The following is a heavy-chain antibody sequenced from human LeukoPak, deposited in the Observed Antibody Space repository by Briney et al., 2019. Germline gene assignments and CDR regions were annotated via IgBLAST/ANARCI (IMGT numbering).Heavy chain of an antibody. CDR1: GVTFSSYA. J-gene: IGHJ5*02. CDR2: ISGSGLSA. Sequence: QAGGSLRLSCAASGVTFSSYAMSWVRQAPGKGLEWVSTISGSGLSAYYADSVKGRFTISTDNSNNTLYLQMNSLRVEDTAVYYCAKSRVAVAAPRNWFDPWGQGTLVTVSS. D-gene: IGHD6-19*01. V-gene: IGHV3-23*01. CDR3: AKSRVAVAAPRNWFDP.